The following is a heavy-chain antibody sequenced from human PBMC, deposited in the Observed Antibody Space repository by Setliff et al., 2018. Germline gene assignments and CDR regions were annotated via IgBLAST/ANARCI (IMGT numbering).Heavy chain of an antibody. Sequence: GGSLRLSCAASGFTFINYWMSWVRQAPGTGLEWLANIKQDGSEKYYADSVRGRFTISRDNSKNTLFLQMNSLRTDDTAVFYCVRDSPSSLYNFWSGCSDYWGQGTLVTVSS. CDR3: VRDSPSSLYNFWSGCSDY. J-gene: IGHJ4*02. V-gene: IGHV3-7*01. CDR2: IKQDGSEK. D-gene: IGHD3-3*01. CDR1: GFTFINYW.